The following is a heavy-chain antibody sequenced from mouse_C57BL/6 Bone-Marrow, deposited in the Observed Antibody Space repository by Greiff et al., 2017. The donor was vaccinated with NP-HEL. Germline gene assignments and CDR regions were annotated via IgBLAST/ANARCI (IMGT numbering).Heavy chain of an antibody. D-gene: IGHD2-3*01. CDR1: GFTFSDFY. J-gene: IGHJ1*03. CDR2: SRNKANDYTT. CDR3: ARDAWDDGRGYFDV. Sequence: DVQLVESGGGLVQSGRSLRLSCATSGFTFSDFYMEWVRQAPGKGLEWIAASRNKANDYTTEYSASVKGRFIVSRDTSQSILYLQMNALRAEDTAIYYCARDAWDDGRGYFDVWGTGTTVTVSS. V-gene: IGHV7-1*01.